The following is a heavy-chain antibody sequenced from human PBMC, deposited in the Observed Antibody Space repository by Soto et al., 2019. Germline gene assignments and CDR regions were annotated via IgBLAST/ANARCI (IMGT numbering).Heavy chain of an antibody. D-gene: IGHD6-19*01. Sequence: VQLVQSGAEVKKPGSSVKVSCKASGGTFSSYAISWVRQAPGQGLEWMGGIIPIFGTANYAQKFQGRVTITADKSTSTAYMELSSLRSEDTAVYYCARTRQWLVLPGYGMDVWGQGTTVTVSS. V-gene: IGHV1-69*06. CDR3: ARTRQWLVLPGYGMDV. CDR1: GGTFSSYA. J-gene: IGHJ6*02. CDR2: IIPIFGTA.